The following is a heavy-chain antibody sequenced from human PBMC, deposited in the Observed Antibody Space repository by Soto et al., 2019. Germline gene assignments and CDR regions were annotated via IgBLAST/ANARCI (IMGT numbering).Heavy chain of an antibody. CDR3: ARAIITIRGGIDLTHYFYMDV. Sequence: EVQLVESGGGLVQPGGYLRLSCAASGFTFSSYSMTWVRQAPAKGLEWVSYISGSTNTIYDADSVKGRFTISRDNARSSVDLQMNRLRAEDTAVYYCARAIITIRGGIDLTHYFYMDVWGKGTTVTVSS. D-gene: IGHD3-16*01. J-gene: IGHJ6*03. CDR2: ISGSTNTI. CDR1: GFTFSSYS. V-gene: IGHV3-48*01.